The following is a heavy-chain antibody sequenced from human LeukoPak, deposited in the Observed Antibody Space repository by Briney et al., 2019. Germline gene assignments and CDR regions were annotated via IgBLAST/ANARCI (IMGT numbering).Heavy chain of an antibody. CDR2: IKQDGSET. D-gene: IGHD5-18*01. V-gene: IGHV3-7*01. CDR1: GFTFSNYW. J-gene: IGHJ4*02. Sequence: GGSLRLSCAASGFTFSNYWMNWVRQAPGKGLEWVANIKQDGSETYYVDSVKGRFTISRDNAKNSLYLQMNSLRDEDAAVYYCARGGSGYSYGKIDSRGQGTLVTVSS. CDR3: ARGGSGYSYGKIDS.